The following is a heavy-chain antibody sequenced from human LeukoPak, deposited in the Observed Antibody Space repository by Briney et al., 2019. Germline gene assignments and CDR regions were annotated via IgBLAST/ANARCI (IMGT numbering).Heavy chain of an antibody. D-gene: IGHD5-18*01. CDR2: ISGSGGST. Sequence: PGGSLRLSCAASGFTFSSYAMTWVRQAPGKGLEWVSAISGSGGSTYYADSVKGRFTISRDSSKNTLYLQMNSLRAEDTAIYYCAGQGYRQVDYWGQGTLVTVSS. V-gene: IGHV3-23*01. J-gene: IGHJ4*02. CDR1: GFTFSSYA. CDR3: AGQGYRQVDY.